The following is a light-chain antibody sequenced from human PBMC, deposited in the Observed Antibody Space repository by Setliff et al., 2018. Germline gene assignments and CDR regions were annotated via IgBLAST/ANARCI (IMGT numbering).Light chain of an antibody. J-gene: IGLJ2*01. V-gene: IGLV2-14*01. CDR1: SSDVGGYNY. Sequence: QSALTQPASVSGSPGQSITISCTGTSSDVGGYNYVSWYQQHPGKAPKLMIYDVSKRPSGVSYRFSGSKSGNTASLTISGLQAGDEADYFCTSYASGSTYVVFGGGTKVTVL. CDR2: DVS. CDR3: TSYASGSTYVV.